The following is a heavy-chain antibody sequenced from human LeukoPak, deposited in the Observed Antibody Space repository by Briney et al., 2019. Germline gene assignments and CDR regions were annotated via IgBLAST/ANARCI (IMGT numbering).Heavy chain of an antibody. CDR1: GVTSSSFS. Sequence: GRSLRLSCAASGVTSSSFSTNGVGQAPGQGREWVASIKQDGSEKSSVDSLKGRFTISRDNAKNSLYLQMNNLRAEDTAVYHCATGRILWRWGQGTLVTVSS. D-gene: IGHD2/OR15-2a*01. J-gene: IGHJ4*02. CDR2: IKQDGSEK. CDR3: ATGRILWR. V-gene: IGHV3-7*01.